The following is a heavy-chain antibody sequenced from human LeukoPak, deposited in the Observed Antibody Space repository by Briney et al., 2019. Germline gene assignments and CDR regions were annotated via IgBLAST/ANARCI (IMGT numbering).Heavy chain of an antibody. D-gene: IGHD5-24*01. CDR1: GFTFSNAW. Sequence: GGSLRLSCAASGFTFSNAWMSWVRQAPGKGLEWVGRIKSKTDGGTTDYAAPVKGRFTISRDDSKNTLYLQMNSLKTEDTAVYYCTTGPMGYYYYGMDVWGQGTTVTVSS. CDR3: TTGPMGYYYYGMDV. CDR2: IKSKTDGGTT. V-gene: IGHV3-15*01. J-gene: IGHJ6*02.